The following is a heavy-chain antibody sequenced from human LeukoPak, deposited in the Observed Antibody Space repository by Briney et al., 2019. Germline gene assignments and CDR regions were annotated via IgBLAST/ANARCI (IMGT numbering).Heavy chain of an antibody. CDR2: INPNSGGT. J-gene: IGHJ4*02. D-gene: IGHD2-21*02. V-gene: IGHV1-2*02. CDR3: ARSTYCGGDCGGYY. CDR1: GYTFTGYY. Sequence: ASVKVSCKASGYTFTGYYMHWVRQAPGQGLEWMGWINPNSGGTNYAQKFQGRVTMTRDTSISTAYMELSRLRSDDTAVYYCARSTYCGGDCGGYYWGQGTLVTVSS.